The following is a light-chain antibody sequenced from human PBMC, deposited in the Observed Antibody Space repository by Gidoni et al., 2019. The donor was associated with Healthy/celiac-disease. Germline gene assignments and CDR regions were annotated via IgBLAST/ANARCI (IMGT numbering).Light chain of an antibody. J-gene: IGLJ2*01. V-gene: IGLV3-19*01. CDR2: GKN. CDR1: SLRSYY. Sequence: SSELTQDPAVSVALGQTVRSTCQGDSLRSYYASWYQQKPGQAPVLVIYGKNNRPSGIPDRFSGSSSGNTASLTSTGAQAEDEADYYCNSRDSSGNHLGVVFGGGTKLTVL. CDR3: NSRDSSGNHLGVV.